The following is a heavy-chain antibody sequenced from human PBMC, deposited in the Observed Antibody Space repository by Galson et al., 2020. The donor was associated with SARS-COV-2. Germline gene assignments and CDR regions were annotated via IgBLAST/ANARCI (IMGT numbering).Heavy chain of an antibody. CDR1: GYTFTSYG. CDR3: ARVGKVGAPSGGPRHNYYYYYGMDV. D-gene: IGHD1-26*01. Sequence: ASETVSCKASGYTFTSYGISWVRQAPGQGLEWMGWISASNGNTHYAQKPQGRVTMTTDTSTSTAYMGLRSLRSDDTAVYYCARVGKVGAPSGGPRHNYYYYYGMDVWGQGTTVTVSS. J-gene: IGHJ6*02. CDR2: ISASNGNT. V-gene: IGHV1-18*04.